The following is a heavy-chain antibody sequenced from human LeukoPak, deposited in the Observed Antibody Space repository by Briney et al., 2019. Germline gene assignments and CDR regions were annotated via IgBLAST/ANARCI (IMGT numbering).Heavy chain of an antibody. CDR1: GYTFTGYY. Sequence: ASVKVSCTASGYTFTGYYMHWVRQAPGQGLEWMGWINPNSGGTNYAQKFQGRVTMTRDTSISTAYMELSRLRSDDTAVYYCARDASSDYGDFNYYYYYMDVWGKGTTVTVSS. V-gene: IGHV1-2*02. CDR3: ARDASSDYGDFNYYYYYMDV. J-gene: IGHJ6*03. CDR2: INPNSGGT. D-gene: IGHD4-17*01.